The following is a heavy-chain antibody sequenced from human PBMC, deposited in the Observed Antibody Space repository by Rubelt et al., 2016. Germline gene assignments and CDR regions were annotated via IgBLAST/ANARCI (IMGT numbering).Heavy chain of an antibody. D-gene: IGHD3-10*01. Sequence: QVQLVQSGAEVKKPGASVKVSCKASGYTFNSYGISWVRQAPGQGLEWMGWSSVYNSNTNYAQKLQGRVTMTTDTATSTADMELRSLRSDDTAVYYCARGTMVRGAPDVWCQGTTVTVSS. CDR2: SSVYNSNT. CDR1: GYTFNSYG. J-gene: IGHJ6*02. V-gene: IGHV1-18*01. CDR3: ARGTMVRGAPDV.